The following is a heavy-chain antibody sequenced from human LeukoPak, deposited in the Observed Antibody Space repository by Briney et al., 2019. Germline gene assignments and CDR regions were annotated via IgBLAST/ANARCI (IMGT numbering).Heavy chain of an antibody. J-gene: IGHJ4*02. D-gene: IGHD3-10*01. CDR3: ARDRYGSGYFDY. V-gene: IGHV1-46*01. CDR1: GYTFTSYY. CDR2: INPSGGST. Sequence: ASVKVSCKASGYTFTSYYMHWVRQAPGQGLEWMGIINPSGGSTSYAQKFQGRVTITADESTSTAYMELSSLRSEDTAVYYCARDRYGSGYFDYWGQGTLVTVSS.